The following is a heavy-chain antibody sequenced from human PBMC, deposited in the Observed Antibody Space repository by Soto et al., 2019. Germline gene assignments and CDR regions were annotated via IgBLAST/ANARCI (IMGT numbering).Heavy chain of an antibody. Sequence: WGSLRLSCAASGFTVSDTYMTWVRQAPGKGLEWVSVIHSGGSTFYADSVKGRFTISRDNSKNTLYLQLTSLSAEDTAVYYCATVRYSGNYKPSYYFDFWGRGTLVTVSS. CDR3: ATVRYSGNYKPSYYFDF. V-gene: IGHV3-53*01. D-gene: IGHD5-12*01. J-gene: IGHJ4*02. CDR1: GFTVSDTY. CDR2: IHSGGST.